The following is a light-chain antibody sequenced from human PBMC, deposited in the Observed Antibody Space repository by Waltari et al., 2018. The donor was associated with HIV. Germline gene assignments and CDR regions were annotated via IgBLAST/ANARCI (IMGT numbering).Light chain of an antibody. V-gene: IGLV3-10*01. CDR3: YSTDSSGNPL. CDR1: ALPTKY. CDR2: EDN. Sequence: SYELTQPPSVSVSPGQTARITCPGDALPTKYAYWYQQKSGQAPMLVIYEDNKRPSEIPGRFAGSSSGTMATLTISGAQVEDEADYYCYSTDSSGNPLFGGGTKLTVL. J-gene: IGLJ2*01.